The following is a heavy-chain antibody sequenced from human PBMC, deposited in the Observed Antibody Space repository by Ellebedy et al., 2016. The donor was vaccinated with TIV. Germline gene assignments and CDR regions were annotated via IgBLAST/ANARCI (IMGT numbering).Heavy chain of an antibody. CDR1: GYTFTSYA. CDR2: TSTYSGDK. D-gene: IGHD2-2*01. J-gene: IGHJ6*02. CDR3: TRDCSSSACHAYYYYYGVDV. Sequence: AASVKVSCKTSGYTFTSYAISWVRQAPGQGLEWMAWTSTYSGDKRFAQKFQDRVTLTTDRSTSTVYMELRSLRSDDSAMYYCTRDCSSSACHAYYYYYGVDVWGQGTSVTVSS. V-gene: IGHV1-18*01.